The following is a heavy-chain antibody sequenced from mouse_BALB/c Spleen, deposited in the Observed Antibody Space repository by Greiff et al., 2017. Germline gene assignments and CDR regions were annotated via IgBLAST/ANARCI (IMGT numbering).Heavy chain of an antibody. CDR1: GFTFSSFG. V-gene: IGHV5-17*02. Sequence: EVHLVESGGGLVQPGGSRKLSCAASGFTFSSFGMHWVRQAPEKGLEWVAYISSGSSTIYYADTVKGRFTISRDNPKNTLFLQMTSLRSEHTAMYYCARYGNNEGSAMDYWGQGTSVTVSS. D-gene: IGHD2-1*01. J-gene: IGHJ4*01. CDR3: ARYGNNEGSAMDY. CDR2: ISSGSSTI.